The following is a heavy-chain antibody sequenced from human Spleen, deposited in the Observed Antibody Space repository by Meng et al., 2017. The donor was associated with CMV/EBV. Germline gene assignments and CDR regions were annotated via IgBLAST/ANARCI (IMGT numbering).Heavy chain of an antibody. V-gene: IGHV1-2*02. CDR1: GYPFTDYY. J-gene: IGHJ4*02. Sequence: ASVKVSCKASGYPFTDYYMHWVRQAPGQGLEWMGWINPNSGGTNYAQKFQDRVTMTRDTSISTAYMELNRLTSDDTAVYFCAREGNCISASCYGDYWGQGTLVTVSS. D-gene: IGHD2-2*01. CDR2: INPNSGGT. CDR3: AREGNCISASCYGDY.